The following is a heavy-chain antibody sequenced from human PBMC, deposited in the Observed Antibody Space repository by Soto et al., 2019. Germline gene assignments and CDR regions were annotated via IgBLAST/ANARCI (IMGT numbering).Heavy chain of an antibody. J-gene: IGHJ4*02. Sequence: GGSLRLSCAASGFTFSSYAMSWVRQAPGKGLEWVSAISGSGGSTYYADSVKGRFTISRDNSKNTRYLQMNSLRAEDTAVYYCAKGTMVRGVIISGYFYWGQGTLVTVSS. CDR2: ISGSGGST. V-gene: IGHV3-23*01. CDR1: GFTFSSYA. CDR3: AKGTMVRGVIISGYFY. D-gene: IGHD3-10*01.